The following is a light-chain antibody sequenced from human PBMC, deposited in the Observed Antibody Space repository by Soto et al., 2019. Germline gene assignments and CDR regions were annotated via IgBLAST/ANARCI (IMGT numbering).Light chain of an antibody. CDR2: EVS. CDR3: SSYAGSNNYV. V-gene: IGLV2-8*01. J-gene: IGLJ1*01. CDR1: SSDVGGYNY. Sequence: ALTQPPSASGSPGQSVTISCTGTSSDVGGYNYVSWYQQHPGKAPKLMIYEVSKRPSGVPDRFSGSKSGNTASLTVSGLQAEDEADYYCSSYAGSNNYVFGTGTKV.